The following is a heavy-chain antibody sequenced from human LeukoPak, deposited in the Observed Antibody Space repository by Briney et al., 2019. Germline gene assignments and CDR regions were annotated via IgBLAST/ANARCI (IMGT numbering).Heavy chain of an antibody. Sequence: GASVKVSCKASGGTFSSYAISWVRQAPGQGLEWMGGIIPIFGTANYAQTVKGRVTITADESTSTAYMELSSLRSEDTAVYYCARGSVGYCGGGSCYSGNDYWGQGTLVTVSS. J-gene: IGHJ4*02. CDR3: ARGSVGYCGGGSCYSGNDY. D-gene: IGHD2-15*01. V-gene: IGHV1-69*13. CDR2: IIPIFGTA. CDR1: GGTFSSYA.